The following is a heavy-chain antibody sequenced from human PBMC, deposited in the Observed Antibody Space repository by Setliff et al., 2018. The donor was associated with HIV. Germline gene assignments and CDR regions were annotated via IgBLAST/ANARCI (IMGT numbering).Heavy chain of an antibody. V-gene: IGHV4-39*01. CDR3: ASCHVAIGYDFNY. CDR2: VSYSGST. D-gene: IGHD5-18*01. CDR1: GASISSSSYY. Sequence: LSLTCSVSGASISSSSYYWGWVRQPPGKGLEWIGSVSYSGSTYYSLSLKSRVTIAVDTSKNQFSLNLKSMTAADTAVYYCASCHVAIGYDFNYWGQGVLVTVSS. J-gene: IGHJ4*02.